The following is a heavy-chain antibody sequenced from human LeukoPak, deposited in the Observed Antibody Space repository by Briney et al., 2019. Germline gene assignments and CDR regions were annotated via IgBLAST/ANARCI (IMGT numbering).Heavy chain of an antibody. CDR2: IYYSGST. CDR1: GGSISSSSYY. CDR3: ARVYYYYGMDV. J-gene: IGHJ6*02. V-gene: IGHV4-39*01. Sequence: SETLSLTCTVSGGSISSSSYYWGWIRQPPGKGLEWIGSIYYSGSTYYNPSLKSRVTISVDTSKNQFSLKLSSVTAADTAVYYCARVYYYYGMDVWGQGTTVTVSS.